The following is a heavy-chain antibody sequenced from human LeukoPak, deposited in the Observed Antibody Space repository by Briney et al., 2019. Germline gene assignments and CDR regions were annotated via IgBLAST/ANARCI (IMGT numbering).Heavy chain of an antibody. D-gene: IGHD2-2*01. V-gene: IGHV3-30*02. CDR2: IRYDGSNK. Sequence: GGSLRLSCAASGFTLSSYWMSWVRQAPGKGLEWVAFIRYDGSNKYYADSVKGRFTISRDNSKNTLYLQMNSLRAEDTAVYYCAKEIGCSSASCLGGMDVWGKGTTVTVSS. CDR1: GFTLSSYW. J-gene: IGHJ6*03. CDR3: AKEIGCSSASCLGGMDV.